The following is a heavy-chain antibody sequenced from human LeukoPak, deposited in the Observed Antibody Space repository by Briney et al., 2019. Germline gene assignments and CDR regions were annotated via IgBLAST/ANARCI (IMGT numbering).Heavy chain of an antibody. J-gene: IGHJ6*04. CDR2: ISSSGSTI. Sequence: GGSLRLSCAASGFTFTNYAMNWVRQAPGKGLEWVSYISSSGSTIYYADSVKGRFTISRDNAKNSLYLQMNSLRAEDTAVYYCAELGITMIGGVWGKGTTVTISS. D-gene: IGHD3-10*02. CDR1: GFTFTNYA. V-gene: IGHV3-48*03. CDR3: AELGITMIGGV.